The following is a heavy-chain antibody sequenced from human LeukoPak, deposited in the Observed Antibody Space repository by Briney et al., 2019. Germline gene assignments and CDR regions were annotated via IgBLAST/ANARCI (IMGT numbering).Heavy chain of an antibody. CDR2: ILYDGTNK. D-gene: IGHD4-23*01. CDR1: GFTFSSYE. CDR3: TKDLRYYYADNHSEMGEHDY. V-gene: IGHV3-30*02. J-gene: IGHJ4*02. Sequence: GGSLRLSCAASGFTFSSYEMSWVRQAPGQGLEWVAFILYDGTNKYYADSVKGRFTISRDNSKNTLSLQMNSLRVEDTALYYCTKDLRYYYADNHSEMGEHDYWGQGTLVTVSS.